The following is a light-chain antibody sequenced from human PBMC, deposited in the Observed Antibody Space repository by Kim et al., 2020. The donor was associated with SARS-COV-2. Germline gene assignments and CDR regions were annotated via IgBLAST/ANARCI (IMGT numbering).Light chain of an antibody. Sequence: EIVLTQSPGTLSLSPGERATLSCRASQSINSNFVGWYQHKPGQAPRLLLYGASNRATGVPDRFGGSGSGTDFTLTISRLEPEDFAVYYCQQYGVSPFAFGGGTKVDIK. CDR2: GAS. J-gene: IGKJ4*01. CDR3: QQYGVSPFA. V-gene: IGKV3-20*01. CDR1: QSINSNF.